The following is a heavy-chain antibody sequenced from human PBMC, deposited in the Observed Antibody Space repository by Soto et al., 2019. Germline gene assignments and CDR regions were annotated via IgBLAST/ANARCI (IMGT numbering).Heavy chain of an antibody. Sequence: KSGGSLRLSCAASGFTFSTYGMNWVSQAPGKGLEWLSSISDSGHYIYYADSVKGRFTISRDNAKNSLFLQMNSLRGEDTAVYYCARSGLALPYSASHWFDPWGHGSRVTSPQ. D-gene: IGHD3-22*01. CDR2: ISDSGHYI. CDR1: GFTFSTYG. V-gene: IGHV3-21*01. CDR3: ARSGLALPYSASHWFDP. J-gene: IGHJ5*02.